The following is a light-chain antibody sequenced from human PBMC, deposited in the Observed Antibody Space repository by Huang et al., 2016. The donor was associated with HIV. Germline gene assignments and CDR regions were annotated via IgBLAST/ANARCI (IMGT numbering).Light chain of an antibody. J-gene: IGKJ3*01. Sequence: DIQMTQSQSSLSASVGDRVTITCRASQDIDTYLNWYQQRPGKAPKLLIYNTFKLQSGVPSRFNGTGSETDFALTITNLQPEDVATYFCQQSYTFTFTFGPGT. CDR3: QQSYTFTFT. CDR2: NTF. V-gene: IGKV1-39*01. CDR1: QDIDTY.